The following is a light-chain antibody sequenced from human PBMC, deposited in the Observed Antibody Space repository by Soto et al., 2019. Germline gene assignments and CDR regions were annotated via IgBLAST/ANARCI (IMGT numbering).Light chain of an antibody. CDR1: FSNVGGYNL. CDR3: CSYAGSSTLV. J-gene: IGLJ2*01. V-gene: IGLV2-23*01. Sequence: QSALTQPASLSGSPGQSITISCTGTFSNVGGYNLVSWYQQHPDKAPKLIIYEGSKRPSGVSDRLSGSKSGNTASLTISGLQDEYEADYYCCSYAGSSTLVFGGGTKVTVL. CDR2: EGS.